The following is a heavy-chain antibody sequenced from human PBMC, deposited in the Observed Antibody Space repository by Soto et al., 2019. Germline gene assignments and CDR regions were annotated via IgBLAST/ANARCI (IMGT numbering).Heavy chain of an antibody. CDR2: MYYTGST. D-gene: IGHD3-10*01. J-gene: IGHJ5*02. V-gene: IGHV4-59*01. CDR1: GGSIRNDY. Sequence: PSETLSLTCTVSGGSIRNDYWSWIRQSPGKGLEWIGYMYYTGSTNYNPSLKSRVTISVDTSKNQFSLKLTSVTAADTAVYFCARLSGLGQDFRWFDPWGQGALVTVSS. CDR3: ARLSGLGQDFRWFDP.